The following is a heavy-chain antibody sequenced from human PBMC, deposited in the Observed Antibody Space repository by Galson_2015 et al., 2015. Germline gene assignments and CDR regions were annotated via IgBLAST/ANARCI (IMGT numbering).Heavy chain of an antibody. Sequence: SVKVSCKASGYTFASYDIHRVRQATGQGLEWMGWMNPNSGNTGYPQKFQGRVTMTRDTSISTAYMELSSLRSEDTAVYFCARTLAGTAYWGQGTLVTVSS. J-gene: IGHJ4*02. D-gene: IGHD6-19*01. V-gene: IGHV1-8*01. CDR2: MNPNSGNT. CDR1: GYTFASYD. CDR3: ARTLAGTAY.